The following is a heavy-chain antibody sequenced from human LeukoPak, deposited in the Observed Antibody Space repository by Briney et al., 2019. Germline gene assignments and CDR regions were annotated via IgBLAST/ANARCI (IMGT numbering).Heavy chain of an antibody. CDR3: AKCYYDSSGYYFGAFDI. V-gene: IGHV3-23*01. D-gene: IGHD3-22*01. Sequence: GGSLRLSCAASGFTFSSYAMSWVRQAPGKGLEWVSAISGSGGSTYYADSVKGRFTISRDNSKNTLYLQMSSLRAEDTAVCYCAKCYYDSSGYYFGAFDIWGQGTMVTVSS. CDR2: ISGSGGST. CDR1: GFTFSSYA. J-gene: IGHJ3*02.